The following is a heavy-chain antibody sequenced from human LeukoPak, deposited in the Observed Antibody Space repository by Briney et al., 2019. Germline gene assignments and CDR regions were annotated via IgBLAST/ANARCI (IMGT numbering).Heavy chain of an antibody. J-gene: IGHJ4*02. Sequence: GGSLRLSCAASGSTFSSYSMNWVRQAPGKGLEWVAVISYDGSNKYYADSVKGRFTTSRDNSKNTLYLQMNSLRAEDTAVYYCAKDPYRQQLVTKLWAIDYWGQGTLVTVSS. CDR2: ISYDGSNK. D-gene: IGHD6-13*01. CDR3: AKDPYRQQLVTKLWAIDY. CDR1: GSTFSSYS. V-gene: IGHV3-30*18.